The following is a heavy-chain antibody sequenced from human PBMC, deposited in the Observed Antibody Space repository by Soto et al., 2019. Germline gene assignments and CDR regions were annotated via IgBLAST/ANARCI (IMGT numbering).Heavy chain of an antibody. CDR3: ARSTREDIVVVPAAMTPHFDY. Sequence: GESLKISCKCSGYSFTSYWIGWVRQMPGKGLEWMGIIYPGDSDTRYSPSFQGQVTISADKSISTAYLQWSSLKASDTAMYYCARSTREDIVVVPAAMTPHFDYWGQGTLVTVSS. V-gene: IGHV5-51*01. D-gene: IGHD2-2*01. J-gene: IGHJ4*02. CDR2: IYPGDSDT. CDR1: GYSFTSYW.